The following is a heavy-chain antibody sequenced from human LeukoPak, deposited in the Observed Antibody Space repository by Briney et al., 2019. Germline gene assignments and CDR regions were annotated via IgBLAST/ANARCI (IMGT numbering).Heavy chain of an antibody. D-gene: IGHD3-3*01. CDR1: RFSFRSYW. CDR2: IKPDGSDK. J-gene: IGHJ4*02. V-gene: IGHV3-7*01. Sequence: GGSLRLSCVASRFSFRSYWMSWVRQAPGKGLECVAKIKPDGSDKFYEDSVKGRFTISRDNAKNSLYLQMNSLTAEDTAVYYCAREDFWRFDYWGQGTMVSASS. CDR3: AREDFWRFDY.